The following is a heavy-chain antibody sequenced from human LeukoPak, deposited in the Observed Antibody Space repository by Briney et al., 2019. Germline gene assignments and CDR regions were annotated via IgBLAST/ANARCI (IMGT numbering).Heavy chain of an antibody. CDR3: ARDRGRYSGSTYGMDV. J-gene: IGHJ6*02. V-gene: IGHV3-30-3*01. D-gene: IGHD1-26*01. Sequence: GGSLRLSCAASGFTFSSYAMHWVRQAPGKGLEWVAVISYDGSNKYYADSVKGRFTISRDNSKNTLYLQMNSLRAEDTAVYYCARDRGRYSGSTYGMDVWGQGTTVTVSS. CDR1: GFTFSSYA. CDR2: ISYDGSNK.